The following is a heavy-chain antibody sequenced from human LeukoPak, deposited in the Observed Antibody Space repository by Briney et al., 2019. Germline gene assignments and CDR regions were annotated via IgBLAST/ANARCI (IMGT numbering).Heavy chain of an antibody. CDR1: GFTFSDFV. D-gene: IGHD2-2*02. J-gene: IGHJ6*02. V-gene: IGHV3-23*01. CDR3: AKTGPVPAAIPESYYGMDV. Sequence: GGSLRLSCVASGFTFSDFVMDWVRQAPGKGLEWVSAISGSGGSTYYADSVKGRFTISRDNSKNTLYLQMNSLRAEDTAVYYCAKTGPVPAAIPESYYGMDVWGQGTTVTVSS. CDR2: ISGSGGST.